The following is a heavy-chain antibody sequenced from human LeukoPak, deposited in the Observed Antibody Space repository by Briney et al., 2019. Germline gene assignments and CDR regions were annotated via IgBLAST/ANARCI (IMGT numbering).Heavy chain of an antibody. V-gene: IGHV3-53*01. CDR2: IYSGGST. Sequence: GGSLRLSCAASGFTVSSNYMSWVRQAPGKGLEWVSVIYSGGSTYYADSVKGRFTISRDNSKNSLYLQMNSLRAEDTAVYYCARNGRDQWLASDYWGQGTLVTVSS. J-gene: IGHJ4*02. CDR1: GFTVSSNY. CDR3: ARNGRDQWLASDY. D-gene: IGHD6-19*01.